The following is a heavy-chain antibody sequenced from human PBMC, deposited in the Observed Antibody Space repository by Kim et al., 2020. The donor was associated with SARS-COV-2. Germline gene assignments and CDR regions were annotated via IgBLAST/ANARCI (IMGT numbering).Heavy chain of an antibody. D-gene: IGHD1-26*01. CDR3: AKEKWELPDSDAFDI. V-gene: IGHV3-30*18. CDR2: ISYDGSNK. Sequence: GGSLRLSCAASGFTFSSYGMHWVRQAPGKGLEWVAVISYDGSNKYYADSVKGRFTISRDNSKNTLYLQMNSLRAEDTAVYYCAKEKWELPDSDAFDIWGQGTMVTVSS. J-gene: IGHJ3*02. CDR1: GFTFSSYG.